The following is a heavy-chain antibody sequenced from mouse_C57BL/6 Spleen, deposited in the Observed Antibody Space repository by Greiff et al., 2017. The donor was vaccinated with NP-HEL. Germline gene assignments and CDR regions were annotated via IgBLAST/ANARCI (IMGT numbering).Heavy chain of an antibody. CDR2: IYPRDGST. V-gene: IGHV1-78*01. D-gene: IGHD4-1*01. CDR3: ARGWDLSWYFDV. Sequence: VQLQQSDAELVKPGASVKISCKVSGYTFTDHTIHWMKQRPEQGLEWIGSIYPRDGSTKYNEKFKGKATLTAEKSSSTAYMQLNSLTSEDSAVYYCARGWDLSWYFDVWGTGTTVTVSS. CDR1: GYTFTDHT. J-gene: IGHJ1*03.